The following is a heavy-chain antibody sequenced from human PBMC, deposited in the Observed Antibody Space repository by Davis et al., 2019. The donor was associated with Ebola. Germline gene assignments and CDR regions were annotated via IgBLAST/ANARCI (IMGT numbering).Heavy chain of an antibody. Sequence: PSETLSLTCAVYGGSFSGYYWSWIRQPPGKGLEWIGEINHSGSTNYNPSLKSRVTISVDTSKNQFSLKLSSVTAADTAVYYCARGRPEYYYGSGSLAYWGQGTLVTVSS. CDR2: INHSGST. CDR1: GGSFSGYY. CDR3: ARGRPEYYYGSGSLAY. V-gene: IGHV4-34*01. D-gene: IGHD3-10*01. J-gene: IGHJ4*02.